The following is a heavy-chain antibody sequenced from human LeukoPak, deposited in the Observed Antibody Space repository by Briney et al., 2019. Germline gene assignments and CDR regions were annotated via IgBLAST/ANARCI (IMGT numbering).Heavy chain of an antibody. CDR3: AKSTTASCYSGSHY. Sequence: GGSLRLSCAASGFTFSSYAMSWVRQAPRKGLEWVAVISGSGDNTYYADSVEGRFTISRDDSKNTLFVQMNSLGAEDTAVYYCAKSTTASCYSGSHYWGQGTLVTVSS. D-gene: IGHD2-15*01. V-gene: IGHV3-23*01. CDR1: GFTFSSYA. CDR2: ISGSGDNT. J-gene: IGHJ4*02.